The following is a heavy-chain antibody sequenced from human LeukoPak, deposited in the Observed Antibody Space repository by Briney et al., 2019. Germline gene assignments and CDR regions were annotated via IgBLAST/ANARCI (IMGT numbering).Heavy chain of an antibody. CDR3: AKDRIAVAGTGSPFDY. Sequence: PGRSLRLSCAASGFTFDDYATHWVRQAPGKGLEWVSGFSWNSGSIAYADSVKGRFTISRDNAKKSLYLQMNNLRAEDTALYYCAKDRIAVAGTGSPFDYWGQGTLVTVSS. D-gene: IGHD6-19*01. CDR1: GFTFDDYA. CDR2: FSWNSGSI. V-gene: IGHV3-9*01. J-gene: IGHJ4*02.